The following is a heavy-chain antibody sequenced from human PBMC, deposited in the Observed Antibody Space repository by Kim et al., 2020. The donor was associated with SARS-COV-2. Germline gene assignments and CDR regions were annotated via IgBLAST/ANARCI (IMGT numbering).Heavy chain of an antibody. Sequence: ASVKVSCKASGFSLSFLSIHWVRQAPGKGLEWMGGFHPGDADAVYAQKFQARVTMTEDTSTDTAYMDISNLTSEDTAVFYCLTSYRTPCFDACGQGATVTASS. CDR1: GFSLSFLS. CDR2: FHPGDADA. V-gene: IGHV1-24*01. CDR3: LTSYRTPCFDA. J-gene: IGHJ6*02. D-gene: IGHD3-10*01.